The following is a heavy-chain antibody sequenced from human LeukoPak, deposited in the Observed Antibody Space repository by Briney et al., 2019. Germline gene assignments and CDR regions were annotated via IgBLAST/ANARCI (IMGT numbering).Heavy chain of an antibody. CDR2: IYTSGST. V-gene: IGHV4-61*02. J-gene: IGHJ6*03. CDR1: GGSISSGSYY. Sequence: SETLSLTCTVSGGSISSGSYYWGWIRQPAGKGLEWIGRIYTSGSTNYNPSLKSRVTISVDTSKNQFSLKLSSVTAADTAVYYYARVTSSGYYYYYMDVWGKGTTVTVSS. CDR3: ARVTSSGYYYYYMDV. D-gene: IGHD3-22*01.